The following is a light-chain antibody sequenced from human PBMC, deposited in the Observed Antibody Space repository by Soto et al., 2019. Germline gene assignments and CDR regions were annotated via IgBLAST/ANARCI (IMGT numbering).Light chain of an antibody. CDR1: QSISTW. J-gene: IGKJ1*01. V-gene: IGKV1-5*01. CDR3: QQYASFSRT. CDR2: DAS. Sequence: DILMTQSPSTLPASVGDRVTITCRASQSISTWLAWYQRKPGQAPKLLIYDASTLESGVPSRFTGSGSETDFTLTISSLQPDDFATYYCQQYASFSRTFGQGTRVEI.